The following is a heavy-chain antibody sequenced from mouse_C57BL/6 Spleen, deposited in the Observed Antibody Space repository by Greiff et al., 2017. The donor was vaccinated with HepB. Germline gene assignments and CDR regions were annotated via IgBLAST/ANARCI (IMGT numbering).Heavy chain of an antibody. J-gene: IGHJ3*01. V-gene: IGHV1-81*01. CDR3: AGIYYYGSSYPFAY. CDR1: GYTFTSYG. D-gene: IGHD1-1*01. Sequence: VKLMESGAELARPGASVKLSCKASGYTFTSYGISWVKQRTGQGLEWIGEIYPRSGNTYYNEKFKGKATLTADKSSSTAYMELRSLTSEDSAVYFCAGIYYYGSSYPFAYWGQGTLVTVSA. CDR2: IYPRSGNT.